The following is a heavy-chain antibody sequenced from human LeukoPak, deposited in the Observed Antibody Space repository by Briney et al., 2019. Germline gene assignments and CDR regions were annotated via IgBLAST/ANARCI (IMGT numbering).Heavy chain of an antibody. CDR2: ISAYNGNT. Sequence: GASVKVSCKAPGYTFTSYGIIWVRQAPGQGLEWMGWISAYNGNTNYAQKLQGRVTMTTDTSTSTAYMELRSLRSDDTAVYYCARDWAPDYYDSSGFWGQGTLVTVSS. CDR3: ARDWAPDYYDSSGF. J-gene: IGHJ4*02. V-gene: IGHV1-18*01. CDR1: GYTFTSYG. D-gene: IGHD3-22*01.